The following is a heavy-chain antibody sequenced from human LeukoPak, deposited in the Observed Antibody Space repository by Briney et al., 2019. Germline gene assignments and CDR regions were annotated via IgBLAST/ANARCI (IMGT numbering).Heavy chain of an antibody. D-gene: IGHD1-14*01. CDR3: TRGRNSAFDY. CDR2: TYYGSKWSN. Sequence: SQTLSLTCVISGDSVSSNGVAWNWVRQSPSRGLEWLGRTYYGSKWSNDYALSVKSRITIDPDTSKNQFSLQLNSVTPEDTAVYYCTRGRNSAFDYWGQGTLVTVSS. CDR1: GDSVSSNGVA. J-gene: IGHJ4*02. V-gene: IGHV6-1*01.